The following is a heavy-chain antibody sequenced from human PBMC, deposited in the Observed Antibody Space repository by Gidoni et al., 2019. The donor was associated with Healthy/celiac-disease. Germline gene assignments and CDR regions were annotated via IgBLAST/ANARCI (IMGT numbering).Heavy chain of an antibody. CDR2: IIPILGIA. V-gene: IGHV1-69*02. CDR1: GVTSSSST. D-gene: IGHD3-22*01. Sequence: QVQLVHSGAEMKKPGSSVKVSCKASGVTSSSSTISWEQQAPGQVLEWMGMIIPILGIANYAQKFQGRVTITADKSTITAYMELSSLRSEDTAVYYCARMGYYYDSSGYYVTDAFDIWGQGTMVTVSS. CDR3: ARMGYYYDSSGYYVTDAFDI. J-gene: IGHJ3*02.